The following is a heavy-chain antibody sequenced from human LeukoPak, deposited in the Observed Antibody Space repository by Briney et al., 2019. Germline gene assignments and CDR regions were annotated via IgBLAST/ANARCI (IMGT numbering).Heavy chain of an antibody. CDR3: AKARYCSSTSCYGVAVAGNLFDY. D-gene: IGHD2-2*01. V-gene: IGHV3-72*01. Sequence: GGSLRLSCVASGFTFSDFYMDWVRQAPGKGLEWLGRVRNEIHTTEYAASVKGRFTFSRDDSKNSLFLQMNNLKTEDTAVYYCAKARYCSSTSCYGVAVAGNLFDYWGQGTLVTVSS. CDR2: VRNEIHTT. J-gene: IGHJ4*02. CDR1: GFTFSDFY.